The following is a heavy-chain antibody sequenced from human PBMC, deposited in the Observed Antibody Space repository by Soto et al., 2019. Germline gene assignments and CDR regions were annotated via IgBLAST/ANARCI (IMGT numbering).Heavy chain of an antibody. CDR1: GYTFNNYA. V-gene: IGHV3-23*01. J-gene: IGHJ4*02. D-gene: IGHD3-10*01. Sequence: HPGGSLRLSCAASGYTFNNYALSWVRQAPGKGLEWVSSISESGDVTEYADSVKGRFTISRDNSKNTLYLQMNSLRADDTAVYFCAKESGPNTYYCFDYWGPGTLVTVSS. CDR3: AKESGPNTYYCFDY. CDR2: ISESGDVT.